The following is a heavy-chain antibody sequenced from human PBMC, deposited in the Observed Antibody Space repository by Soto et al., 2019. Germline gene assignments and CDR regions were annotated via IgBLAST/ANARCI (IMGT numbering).Heavy chain of an antibody. CDR3: ARQSKEQALDY. CDR1: GGSISSYY. J-gene: IGHJ4*02. D-gene: IGHD6-13*01. CDR2: IYYSGST. V-gene: IGHV4-59*08. Sequence: PSETLSLTCTVSGGSISSYYWSWIRQPPGKGLEWIGYIYYSGSTNYNPSLKSRVTISVDTSKNQFSLKLSSVTAADTAVYYCARQSKEQALDYWGQGTLVTVSS.